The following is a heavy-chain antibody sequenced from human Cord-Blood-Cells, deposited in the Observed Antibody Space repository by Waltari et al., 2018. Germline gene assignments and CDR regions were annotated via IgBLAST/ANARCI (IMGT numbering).Heavy chain of an antibody. CDR3: ARVDSGYDYFDY. Sequence: PGASVKVSCKASGYTSTSYYMHCVRQAPGQGLEWMGIINPSGGSTSYAQKFQGRVTMTRDTSTSTVYMELSSLRSEDTAMYYCARVDSGYDYFDYWGQGTLVTVSS. CDR1: GYTSTSYY. CDR2: INPSGGST. J-gene: IGHJ4*02. D-gene: IGHD5-12*01. V-gene: IGHV1-46*01.